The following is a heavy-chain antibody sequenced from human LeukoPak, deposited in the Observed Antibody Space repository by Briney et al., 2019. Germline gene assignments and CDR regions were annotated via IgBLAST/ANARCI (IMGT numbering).Heavy chain of an antibody. J-gene: IGHJ6*02. V-gene: IGHV3-53*04. CDR3: ARARYSYVPHYYYYGMDV. CDR1: GFTVSSNY. D-gene: IGHD5-18*01. CDR2: IYSGGST. Sequence: GGSLRLSCAASGFTVSSNYMSWVRQAPGKGLEWVSVIYSGGSTYYADSVKGRFTISRHNSKTTLYLQMNSLRAEDTAVYYCARARYSYVPHYYYYGMDVWGQGTTVTVSS.